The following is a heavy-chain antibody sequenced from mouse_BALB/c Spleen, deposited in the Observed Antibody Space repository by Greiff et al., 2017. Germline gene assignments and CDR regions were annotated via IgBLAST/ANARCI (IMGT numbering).Heavy chain of an antibody. CDR3: ARSNWDVGRAMDY. V-gene: IGHV14-3*02. D-gene: IGHD4-1*01. CDR1: GFNIKDTY. Sequence: EVQLQQSGAELVKPGASVKLSCTASGFNIKDTYMHWVKQRPEQGLEWIGRIDPANGNTKYDPKFQGKATITADTSSNTAYLQLSSLTSEDTAVYYCARSNWDVGRAMDYWGQGTSVTVSS. CDR2: IDPANGNT. J-gene: IGHJ4*01.